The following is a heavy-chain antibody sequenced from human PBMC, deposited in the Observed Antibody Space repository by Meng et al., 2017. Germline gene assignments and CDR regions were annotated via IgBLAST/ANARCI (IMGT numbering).Heavy chain of an antibody. CDR2: IKKDGSDK. CDR3: ATGGPLDWLCTN. J-gene: IGHJ4*02. D-gene: IGHD3-9*01. Sequence: GGSLRLSCAASGFTFSSYGMNWVRQAPGKGLEWVANIKKDGSDKYYADSVKGRFTISRDNAKNSLFLQMNSLRAEDTAMYYCATGGPLDWLCTNWGQGTLVTVSS. CDR1: GFTFSSYG. V-gene: IGHV3-7*01.